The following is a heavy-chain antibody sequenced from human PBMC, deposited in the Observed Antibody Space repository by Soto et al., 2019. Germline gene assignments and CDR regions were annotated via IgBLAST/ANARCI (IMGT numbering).Heavy chain of an antibody. V-gene: IGHV1-69*12. CDR2: IIPIFGTA. J-gene: IGHJ4*02. CDR1: GGTFSSYA. D-gene: IGHD6-19*01. Sequence: QVKLVQSGAEVTKHGSSVKVSCKASGGTFSSYAISWVRQAPGQGLEWMGGIIPIFGTANYAHKFQGRVTITADESTSTAYMELSSLVSEDMAVYDCARCGGAVAGHFDYWGQGNIVNVSS. CDR3: ARCGGAVAGHFDY.